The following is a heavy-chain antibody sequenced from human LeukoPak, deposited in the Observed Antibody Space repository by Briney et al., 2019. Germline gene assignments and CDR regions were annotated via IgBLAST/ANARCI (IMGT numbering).Heavy chain of an antibody. Sequence: EASVKVSCKASGYTLTSYYMHWVRQAPGQGLEWMGLINPTGSSTNYAQKFRGRVTMTRDTSTSTVYMELSSLRSEDTAVYYCAREESGGYFDYWGQGTLVTVSS. CDR2: INPTGSST. J-gene: IGHJ4*02. CDR1: GYTLTSYY. V-gene: IGHV1-46*01. CDR3: AREESGGYFDY. D-gene: IGHD2-8*02.